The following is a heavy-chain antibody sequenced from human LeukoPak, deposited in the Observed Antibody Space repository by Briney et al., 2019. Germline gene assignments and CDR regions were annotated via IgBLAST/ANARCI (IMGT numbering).Heavy chain of an antibody. CDR3: ARDLMYYYGSGSSHCFDY. V-gene: IGHV3-20*04. Sequence: GGSLRLSCAASGFTFDDYSMSWVRQAPGKGLEWVSGINWNGGSTGYADSVKGRFTISRDNAKNSLYLQMNSLRAEDTALYYCARDLMYYYGSGSSHCFDYWGQGTLVTVSS. D-gene: IGHD3-10*01. CDR1: GFTFDDYS. J-gene: IGHJ4*02. CDR2: INWNGGST.